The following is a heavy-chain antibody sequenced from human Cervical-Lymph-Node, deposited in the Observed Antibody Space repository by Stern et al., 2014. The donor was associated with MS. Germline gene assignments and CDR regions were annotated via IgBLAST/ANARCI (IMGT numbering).Heavy chain of an antibody. J-gene: IGHJ5*02. CDR1: GG. D-gene: IGHD3-16*01. Sequence: VQLVQSGAEVKKPGSSVKVSCKASGGISWVRQAPGQGLEYMGGVIPFVGPSHYAQKFQGRVTITADTSTNTAYLELSSLKSDDTAIYFCARGGGDNWFDPWGQGTLVTVSS. CDR2: VIPFVGPS. CDR3: ARGGGDNWFDP. V-gene: IGHV1-69*06.